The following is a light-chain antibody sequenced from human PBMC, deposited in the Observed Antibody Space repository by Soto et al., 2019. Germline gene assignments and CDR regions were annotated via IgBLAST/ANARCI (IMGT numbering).Light chain of an antibody. CDR3: QQYHTFSIA. J-gene: IGKJ5*01. CDR1: QRISSW. V-gene: IGKV1-5*01. Sequence: DIQMTESPSTLSACVGDTVTITCGASQRISSWLAWYQQKPGKAPKLLIYDSSSLESGVPSRFSGSGSGTEFTLTISGLQPDDFATYYCQQYHTFSIAFGQGTRLEIK. CDR2: DSS.